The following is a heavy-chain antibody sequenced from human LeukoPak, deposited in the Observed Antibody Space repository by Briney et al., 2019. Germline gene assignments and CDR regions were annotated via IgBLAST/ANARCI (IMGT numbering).Heavy chain of an antibody. CDR2: ISSSSSTI. CDR1: GFTFSSHS. Sequence: PGGSLRLSCAASGFTFSSHSMNRVRQAPGKGLEWISYISSSSSTIYYADSVKGRFTISRDNAKNSLYLQMNSLRAEDTAVYYCARGAYYYEDWGQGTLVTVSS. V-gene: IGHV3-48*01. D-gene: IGHD3-22*01. CDR3: ARGAYYYED. J-gene: IGHJ4*02.